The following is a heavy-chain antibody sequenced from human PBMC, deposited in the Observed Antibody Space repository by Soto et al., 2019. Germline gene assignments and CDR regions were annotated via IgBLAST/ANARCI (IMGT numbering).Heavy chain of an antibody. Sequence: QVQLVQSGAEVRKPGASVTVSCRSSGDSFNDYYIHWVRQAPGQGFEWMGWINPNGGVTKYAQKFQGWVSMTRDTSIRTVYMQLSRLRSDDTAVHYCARESGGATATLDFYYFYMDVWGTGTTVTGSS. V-gene: IGHV1-2*04. D-gene: IGHD5-12*01. CDR1: GDSFNDYY. J-gene: IGHJ6*03. CDR2: INPNGGVT. CDR3: ARESGGATATLDFYYFYMDV.